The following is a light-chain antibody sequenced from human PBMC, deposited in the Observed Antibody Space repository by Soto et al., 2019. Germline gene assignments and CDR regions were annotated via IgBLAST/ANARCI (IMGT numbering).Light chain of an antibody. J-gene: IGKJ1*01. Sequence: DIQMTQSPSSLSASVGDRVTITCRASQDIRNDLGWYQHQPGKAPKRLIYAASTLQGGVPSRFSGSGSGTEFTLTISSLQPEDSATYYCLQHNSYTPTFGQGTTVEIK. CDR3: LQHNSYTPT. V-gene: IGKV1-17*01. CDR2: AAS. CDR1: QDIRND.